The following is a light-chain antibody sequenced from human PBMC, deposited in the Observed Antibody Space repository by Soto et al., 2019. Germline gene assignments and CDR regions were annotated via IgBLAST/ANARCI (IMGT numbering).Light chain of an antibody. J-gene: IGKJ1*01. CDR2: DAS. V-gene: IGKV1-5*01. CDR1: QSISGW. CDR3: QQYNNYPLT. Sequence: DVRVTQSPAALTVSVGDRVTITCRASQSISGWLAWYQQKPGKAPKLLINDASSLESGVPSRFSGSGSGTEFTLTISSLQPDDFTAYYCQQYNNYPLTFGQGTKVDIK.